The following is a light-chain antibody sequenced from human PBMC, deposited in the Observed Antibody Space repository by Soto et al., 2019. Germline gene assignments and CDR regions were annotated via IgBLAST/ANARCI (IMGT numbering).Light chain of an antibody. J-gene: IGKJ1*01. CDR2: DAS. CDR3: QQYDHLPRK. Sequence: DLQMIQSPSSLSASVGDRVTITCQASQEISNYLNWYQQKPGKAPKLLIYDASNLERGVPSRFSGRGSGTDFTFTISSLQPEDFATYYCQQYDHLPRKFGRGTKVEIK. CDR1: QEISNY. V-gene: IGKV1-33*01.